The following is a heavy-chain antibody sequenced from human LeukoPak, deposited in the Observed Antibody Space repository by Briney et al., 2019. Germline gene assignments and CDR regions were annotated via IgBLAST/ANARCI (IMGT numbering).Heavy chain of an antibody. Sequence: SETLSLTCAVYGGSFSGYYWSWIRQPPGKGLEWIGEINHSGSTNYNPSLKSRVTISVDTSKNQFSLKVSSVTAADTAVYYCARSMSWAPHYYYMDVWGKGTTVTISS. V-gene: IGHV4-34*01. CDR2: INHSGST. CDR1: GGSFSGYY. CDR3: ARSMSWAPHYYYMDV. D-gene: IGHD2/OR15-2a*01. J-gene: IGHJ6*03.